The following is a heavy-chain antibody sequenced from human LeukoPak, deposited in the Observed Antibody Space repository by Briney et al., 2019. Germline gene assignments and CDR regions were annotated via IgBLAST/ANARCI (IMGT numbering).Heavy chain of an antibody. CDR3: ARGDYYDSSGYSPLYY. V-gene: IGHV3-33*01. CDR1: GFTFSSYG. D-gene: IGHD3-22*01. J-gene: IGHJ4*02. Sequence: QTGGSLRLSCAASGFTFSSYGMHWVRQAPGKGLEWVAVIWYDGSNKYYADSVKGRFTISRDNSKNTLYLQMNSLRAEDTAVYYCARGDYYDSSGYSPLYYWDQGTLVTVSS. CDR2: IWYDGSNK.